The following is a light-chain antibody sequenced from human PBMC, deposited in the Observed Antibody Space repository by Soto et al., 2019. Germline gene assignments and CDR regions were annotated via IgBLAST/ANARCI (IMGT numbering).Light chain of an antibody. V-gene: IGKV1-5*03. CDR2: KAS. Sequence: DIQMTQSPSTLSASVGDRVTITCRASQSISKWLAWSQHKPGQAPKLLIYKASILESGVPSRFSGSGSETDFTLSINSLQSYDFATYYCQQFSSHSSTFGQGTKLEIK. J-gene: IGKJ2*01. CDR1: QSISKW. CDR3: QQFSSHSST.